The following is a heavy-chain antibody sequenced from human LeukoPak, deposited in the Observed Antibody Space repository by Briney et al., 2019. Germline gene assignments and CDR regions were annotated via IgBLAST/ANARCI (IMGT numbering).Heavy chain of an antibody. Sequence: GGSLRLSCAASGFTFSRYWMNWVRQAPGKGLEWVARIREDGSGKDYVDSVKGRFTISRDNAKNSLSLEMNSVRADDTAVYYCARAADGGSQYFDNWGQGTQVTVSS. V-gene: IGHV3-7*01. J-gene: IGHJ4*02. CDR1: GFTFSRYW. CDR2: IREDGSGK. D-gene: IGHD1-14*01. CDR3: ARAADGGSQYFDN.